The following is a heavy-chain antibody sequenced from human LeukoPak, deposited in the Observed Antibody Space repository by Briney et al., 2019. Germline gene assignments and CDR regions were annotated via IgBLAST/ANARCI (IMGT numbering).Heavy chain of an antibody. D-gene: IGHD3-22*01. CDR1: GGSISSYY. Sequence: PSETLSLTCTVSGGSISSYYWSWIRQPPGKGLEWIGYIYYSGSTNYNPSLKSRVTISVDTSKNQFSLKLSSVTAADTAVYYCARGLGSGYYVDYWGQGTLVTVSS. V-gene: IGHV4-59*01. J-gene: IGHJ4*02. CDR2: IYYSGST. CDR3: ARGLGSGYYVDY.